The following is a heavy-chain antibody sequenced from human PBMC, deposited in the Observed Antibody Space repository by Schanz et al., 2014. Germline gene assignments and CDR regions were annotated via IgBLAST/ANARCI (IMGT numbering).Heavy chain of an antibody. J-gene: IGHJ6*02. D-gene: IGHD3-3*02. CDR2: IHHSGSI. Sequence: QVQLQQWGAGLLKPSETLSLTCAVYGGSFSGYYWSWIRQSPGKGLQWIGEIHHSGSIIYNPSLRSGVPISMDPSKNQFFLKVTSVTAADTAVYYCARHLVNAYGMDVWGQGTAVTVS. V-gene: IGHV4-34*01. CDR1: GGSFSGYY. CDR3: ARHLVNAYGMDV.